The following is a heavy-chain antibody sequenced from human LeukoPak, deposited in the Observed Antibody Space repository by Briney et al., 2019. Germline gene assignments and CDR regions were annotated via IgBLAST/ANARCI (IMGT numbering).Heavy chain of an antibody. CDR2: ISYDGSNK. D-gene: IGHD4-11*01. V-gene: IGHV3-30*03. CDR1: GFTFNSFG. Sequence: GGSLRLSCAASGFTFNSFGMHWVRQAPGKGLEWVAVISYDGSNKYFADSVKGRFTISRDNSKNTLYLQMNSLRAEDTAVYYCTTWAPYSNYRGVDYWGQGTLVTVSS. CDR3: TTWAPYSNYRGVDY. J-gene: IGHJ4*02.